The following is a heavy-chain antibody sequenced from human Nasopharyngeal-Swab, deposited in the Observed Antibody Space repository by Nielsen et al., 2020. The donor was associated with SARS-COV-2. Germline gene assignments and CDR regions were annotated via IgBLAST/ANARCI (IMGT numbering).Heavy chain of an antibody. J-gene: IGHJ4*02. CDR2: IKEDGSEK. CDR3: ARGQGPDEY. CDR1: GLSLSNYW. Sequence: GESLKISCGASGLSLSNYWMSWVRQAPGKGLEWVANIKEDGSEKYYVDPVKGRFTISRDNAKNSLYLQMNSLRVEDTAIYYCARGQGPDEYWGQGTLVTVSS. V-gene: IGHV3-7*03.